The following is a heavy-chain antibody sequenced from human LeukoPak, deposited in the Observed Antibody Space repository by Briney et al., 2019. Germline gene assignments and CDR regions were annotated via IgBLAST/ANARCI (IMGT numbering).Heavy chain of an antibody. CDR3: ARGGYCSGGSCYSTYYMDV. Sequence: GGSLRLSCVVSGFPFFNTGMGWVRQAPGKGLEWVAAIGGGASDTKYGDSVQGRFTISRDNSKNTLYLQMNSLRAEDTAVYYCARGGYCSGGSCYSTYYMDVWGKGTTVTISS. J-gene: IGHJ6*03. V-gene: IGHV3-23*01. CDR2: IGGGASDT. CDR1: GFPFFNTG. D-gene: IGHD2-15*01.